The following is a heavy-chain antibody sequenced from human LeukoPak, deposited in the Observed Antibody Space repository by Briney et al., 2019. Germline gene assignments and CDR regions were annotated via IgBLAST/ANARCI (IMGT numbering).Heavy chain of an antibody. Sequence: SETLSLTCTVSGGSIGSGGYYWSWIRQHPGKGLEWIGYIYYSGSTNYNPSLKSRVTISVDTSKNQFSLKLSSVTAADTAVYYCARHGEYYYDSSGYPRGAFDIWGQGTMVTVSS. CDR2: IYYSGST. CDR3: ARHGEYYYDSSGYPRGAFDI. J-gene: IGHJ3*02. D-gene: IGHD3-22*01. CDR1: GGSIGSGGYY. V-gene: IGHV4-61*08.